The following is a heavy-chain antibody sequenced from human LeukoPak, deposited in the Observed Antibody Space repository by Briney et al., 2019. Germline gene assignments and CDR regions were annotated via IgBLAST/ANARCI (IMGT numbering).Heavy chain of an antibody. J-gene: IGHJ4*02. V-gene: IGHV3-23*01. D-gene: IGHD3-16*02. CDR2: ISGSGGST. Sequence: PGGSLRLSCAASGFTFSSFDMSWVRQAPGEGLEWVSAISGSGGSTYNADSVKGRFTISRDNSKNTMYLQMNSLRAEDTAVYYCAKDRVGLSGRRFDYWGQGTLVTVSS. CDR1: GFTFSSFD. CDR3: AKDRVGLSGRRFDY.